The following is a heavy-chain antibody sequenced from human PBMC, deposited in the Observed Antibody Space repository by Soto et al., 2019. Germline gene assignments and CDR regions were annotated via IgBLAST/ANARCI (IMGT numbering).Heavy chain of an antibody. CDR1: QFTFSNFD. Sequence: GGSLRLSCVASQFTFSNFDMHWVRQAPGKGLEWVAVIWSDGSKKDYAESVRGRFTISRDNSKNTLYLQMNSLRAEDTAVYFCAREQYYYDRSAYYSWGPGTPVTVSS. CDR2: IWSDGSKK. CDR3: AREQYYYDRSAYYS. J-gene: IGHJ4*02. D-gene: IGHD3-22*01. V-gene: IGHV3-33*01.